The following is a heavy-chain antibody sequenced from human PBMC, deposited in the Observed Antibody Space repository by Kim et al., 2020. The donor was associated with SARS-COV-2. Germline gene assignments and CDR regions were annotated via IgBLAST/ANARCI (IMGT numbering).Heavy chain of an antibody. D-gene: IGHD1-26*01. J-gene: IGHJ4*02. V-gene: IGHV3-30*01. Sequence: YADPVKGRFTISRDNSKTTLDLQMNSLRAEDTAVYDCARGSGSYYPPFDYWGQGTLVTVSS. CDR3: ARGSGSYYPPFDY.